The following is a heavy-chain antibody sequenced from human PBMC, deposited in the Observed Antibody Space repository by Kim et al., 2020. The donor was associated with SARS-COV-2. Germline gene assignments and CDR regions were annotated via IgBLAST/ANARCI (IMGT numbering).Heavy chain of an antibody. Sequence: ASVKVSCKASGYTFTSYGISWVRQAPGQGLEWMGWISAYNGNTNYAQKLQGRVTMTTDTSTSTAYMELRSLRSDDTAVYYCASSPGSSSSWYNFAYYYYGMDVWGQGTTVTVSS. J-gene: IGHJ6*02. CDR1: GYTFTSYG. CDR2: ISAYNGNT. D-gene: IGHD6-13*01. CDR3: ASSPGSSSSWYNFAYYYYGMDV. V-gene: IGHV1-18*04.